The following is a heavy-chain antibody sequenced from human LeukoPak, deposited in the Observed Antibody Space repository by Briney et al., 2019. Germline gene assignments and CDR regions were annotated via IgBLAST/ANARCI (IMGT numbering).Heavy chain of an antibody. Sequence: GESLKISCKVTGYSLDTYWIAWVRQMPGKGLEWMGIIYPDDSDTKYSPSFQGQVTISADKSISTAYLQWSSLKASDTAMYYCARQDRIAAADTTNAFDIWGQGTMVTVSS. J-gene: IGHJ3*02. CDR1: GYSLDTYW. D-gene: IGHD6-13*01. CDR2: IYPDDSDT. CDR3: ARQDRIAAADTTNAFDI. V-gene: IGHV5-51*01.